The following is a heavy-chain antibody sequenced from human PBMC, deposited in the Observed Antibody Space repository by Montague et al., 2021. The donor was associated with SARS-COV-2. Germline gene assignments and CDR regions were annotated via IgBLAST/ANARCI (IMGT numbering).Heavy chain of an antibody. CDR2: INHGGST. V-gene: IGHV4-34*01. D-gene: IGHD2-2*01. Sequence: SETLSLTCAVDGGSFSGYYWSWIRQPPGKGLEWIGEINHGGSTXXXPSXXXRVTISVDTSKSQFSLNMSSVTAADTAVYYCARVRAVPAAMRIFTLGRSYYGMDVWGQGTTVTVSS. J-gene: IGHJ6*02. CDR1: GGSFSGYY. CDR3: ARVRAVPAAMRIFTLGRSYYGMDV.